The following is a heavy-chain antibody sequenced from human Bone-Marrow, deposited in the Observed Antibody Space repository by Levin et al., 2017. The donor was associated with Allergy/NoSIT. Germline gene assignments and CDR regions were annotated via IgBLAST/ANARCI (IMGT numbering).Heavy chain of an antibody. V-gene: IGHV1-18*01. Sequence: GESLKISCKASGYSFTNYGVNWVRQAPGQGLEWMGWISAFSGDIKYAQKVQGRVTMTTDTSTSTAYMDLRSLRSDDTAVYYCARDSTPYCSSSSCYRRSWFDPWGQGTLVTVSS. J-gene: IGHJ5*02. D-gene: IGHD2-2*01. CDR1: GYSFTNYG. CDR2: ISAFSGDI. CDR3: ARDSTPYCSSSSCYRRSWFDP.